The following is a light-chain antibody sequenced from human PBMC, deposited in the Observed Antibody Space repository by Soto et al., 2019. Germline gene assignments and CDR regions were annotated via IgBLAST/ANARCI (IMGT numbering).Light chain of an antibody. V-gene: IGLV4-69*01. Sequence: QLVLTQSPSASASLGASVKLTCTLSSGHSTYTIAWHQQQPEKGPRYLMNINSDGSHNKGDGIPDRFSGPSSGAERYLTISSLQSEDEADYYCQTWGTGIQVFGGGTKLTVL. CDR2: INSDGSH. CDR3: QTWGTGIQV. CDR1: SGHSTYT. J-gene: IGLJ2*01.